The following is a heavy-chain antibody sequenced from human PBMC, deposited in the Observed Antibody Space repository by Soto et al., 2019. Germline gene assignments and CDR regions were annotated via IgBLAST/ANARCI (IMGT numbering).Heavy chain of an antibody. CDR1: GFTFDDYA. CDR2: ISWNSGSI. J-gene: IGHJ4*02. V-gene: IGHV3-9*01. Sequence: DVQLVESGGGLVQPGRSLRLSCAASGFTFDDYAMHWVRQAPGKGLEWVSGISWNSGSIGYADSVKGRFTISRDNAKNSLYLQMNSLRAEDTALYYCAKDGLHLGELSFIDYWGQGTLVTVSS. D-gene: IGHD3-16*02. CDR3: AKDGLHLGELSFIDY.